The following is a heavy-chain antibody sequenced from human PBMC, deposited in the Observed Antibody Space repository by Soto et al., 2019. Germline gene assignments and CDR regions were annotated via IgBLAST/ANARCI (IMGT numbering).Heavy chain of an antibody. Sequence: QVQLVQSGAEVKKPGSSVKVSCKASGGTFSSYAISWVRQAPGQGLEWMGGIIPIFGSANYAQKFQGRVTITADESTSTAYMELSSLRSEDTAVYYCARVPVEMATIYYWYDPWGQGTLVTVSS. V-gene: IGHV1-69*01. D-gene: IGHD5-12*01. CDR3: ARVPVEMATIYYWYDP. J-gene: IGHJ5*02. CDR1: GGTFSSYA. CDR2: IIPIFGSA.